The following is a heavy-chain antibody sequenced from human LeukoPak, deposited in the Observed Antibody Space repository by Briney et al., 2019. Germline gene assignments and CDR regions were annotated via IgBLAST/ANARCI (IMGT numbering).Heavy chain of an antibody. CDR1: EFTFRS. CDR2: ISGNSSDI. J-gene: IGHJ4*02. Sequence: GGSLRLSCAGSEFTFRSLHWVRQAPGKGLEWVSSISGNSSDIYYADSVKGRFTISRDNAKNSLYLQMNSLRAEDTAEYYCARAATTGTVDYWGQGTLVTVSS. D-gene: IGHD6-13*01. V-gene: IGHV3-21*01. CDR3: ARAATTGTVDY.